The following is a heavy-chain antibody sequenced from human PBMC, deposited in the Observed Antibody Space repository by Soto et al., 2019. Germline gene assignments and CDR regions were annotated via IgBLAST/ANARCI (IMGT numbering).Heavy chain of an antibody. V-gene: IGHV4-61*01. CDR3: ARSQTTVTSYDY. CDR1: GGTFSGANYY. D-gene: IGHD4-17*01. J-gene: IGHJ4*02. CDR2: AHYSGST. Sequence: SETLSLTCTVSGGTFSGANYYWSWIRQPPGKGLEWIGYAHYSGSTNYSPSLKSRVTMSVDTSQNQFSLKLSSVTAADTAVYYCARSQTTVTSYDYWGQGTLVTVSS.